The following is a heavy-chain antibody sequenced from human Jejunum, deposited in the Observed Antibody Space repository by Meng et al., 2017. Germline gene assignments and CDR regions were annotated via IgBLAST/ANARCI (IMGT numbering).Heavy chain of an antibody. CDR1: GGPGSSSRYQ. V-gene: IGHV4-61*01. Sequence: VQLQESGPGLVSTSVTLACIGAVSGGPGSSSRYQWGWIRQPPGKGLEWIGYASTNYNPSLKSRVTISLDTSKNQFSLKLTSVTAADTAVYYCARDHWGSLDYWGQGILVTVSS. J-gene: IGHJ4*02. D-gene: IGHD7-27*01. CDR2: AST. CDR3: ARDHWGSLDY.